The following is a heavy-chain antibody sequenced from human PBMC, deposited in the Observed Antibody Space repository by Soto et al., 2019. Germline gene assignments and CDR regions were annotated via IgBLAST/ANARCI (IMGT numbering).Heavy chain of an antibody. D-gene: IGHD3-10*01. CDR2: IRGSGGST. CDR3: AKERTYYYGSGSYHHYGMDV. J-gene: IGHJ6*02. V-gene: IGHV3-23*01. Sequence: EVQLLESGGGLVQPGGSLRLSCAASGFTFSSYAMSWVRQAPGKGLEWVSSIRGSGGSTQYADSVKGRFTISRDNSTHTMYLQMNSLRAEDTAVYYCAKERTYYYGSGSYHHYGMDVWGQGTTVTVSS. CDR1: GFTFSSYA.